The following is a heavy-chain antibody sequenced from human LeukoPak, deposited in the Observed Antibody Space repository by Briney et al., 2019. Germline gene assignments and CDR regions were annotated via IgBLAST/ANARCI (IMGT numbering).Heavy chain of an antibody. Sequence: ASVKVSCKASGYTFTSYGISWVRQAPGQGLEWMGWISAYNGNTNYAQKLQGRDTMTTDTSTSTAYMELRSLRSDDTAVYYCARAPQDSSGYYSAGDYWGQGTLVTVSS. J-gene: IGHJ4*02. CDR2: ISAYNGNT. CDR3: ARAPQDSSGYYSAGDY. CDR1: GYTFTSYG. D-gene: IGHD3-22*01. V-gene: IGHV1-18*01.